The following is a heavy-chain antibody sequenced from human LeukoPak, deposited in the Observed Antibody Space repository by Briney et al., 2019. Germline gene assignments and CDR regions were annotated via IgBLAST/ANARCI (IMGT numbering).Heavy chain of an antibody. D-gene: IGHD1-26*01. J-gene: IGHJ6*03. CDR1: GGTLSSYA. CDR3: ARERGPVSPSGMDV. Sequence: SVKVSCKASGGTLSSYAISWVRQAPGQGLEWMGGIIPIFGTANYAQKFQGRVTITTDESTSTAYMELSSLRSEDTAVYYCARERGPVSPSGMDVWGKGTTVTVSS. CDR2: IIPIFGTA. V-gene: IGHV1-69*05.